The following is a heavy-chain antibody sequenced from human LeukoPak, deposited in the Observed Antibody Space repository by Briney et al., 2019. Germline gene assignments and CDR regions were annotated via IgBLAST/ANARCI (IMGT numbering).Heavy chain of an antibody. Sequence: SETLSLTCTVSGGSISSSSYYWGWIRQPPGKGLEWIGSIYYSGSTYYNPSLKSRVTISVDTSKNQFSLKLSSVTAADTAVYYCARWNGATGFDYWGQGTLVTVSS. CDR3: ARWNGATGFDY. CDR2: IYYSGST. J-gene: IGHJ4*02. D-gene: IGHD4/OR15-4a*01. V-gene: IGHV4-39*01. CDR1: GGSISSSSYY.